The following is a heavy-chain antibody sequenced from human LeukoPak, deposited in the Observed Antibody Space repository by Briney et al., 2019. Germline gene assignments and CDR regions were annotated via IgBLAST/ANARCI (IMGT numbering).Heavy chain of an antibody. D-gene: IGHD2-2*01. CDR3: ARLVVPAAMSPKGLYYFDY. J-gene: IGHJ4*02. Sequence: SETLSLTCTVSGGSISSSSYYWGWIRQPPGKGLEWIGSIYYSGSTYYSPSLKSRVTISVDTSKNQFSLKLSSVTAADTAVYYCARLVVPAAMSPKGLYYFDYWGQGTLVTVSS. CDR2: IYYSGST. V-gene: IGHV4-39*01. CDR1: GGSISSSSYY.